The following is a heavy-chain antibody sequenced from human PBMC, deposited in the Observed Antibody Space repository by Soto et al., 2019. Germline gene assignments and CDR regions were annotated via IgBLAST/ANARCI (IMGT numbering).Heavy chain of an antibody. CDR1: GGTFSSYA. Sequence: ASVKVSCKASGGTFSSYAISWVRQAPGQGLEWMGGIIPIFGTANYAQKFQGRVTITADESTSTAYMELSSLRSEDTAVYYCARGADYYDILTGYYPYYYYMDVWGKGTTVTVSS. CDR2: IIPIFGTA. D-gene: IGHD3-9*01. V-gene: IGHV1-69*13. J-gene: IGHJ6*03. CDR3: ARGADYYDILTGYYPYYYYMDV.